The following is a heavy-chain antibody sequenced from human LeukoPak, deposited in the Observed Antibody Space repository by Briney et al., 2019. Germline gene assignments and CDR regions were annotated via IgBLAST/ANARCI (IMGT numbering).Heavy chain of an antibody. CDR3: ARSFDI. Sequence: PGGSLRLSCAASGFTFSSYNINWVRQAPGKGLEWVSYISSSSSSIYYADSVKGRFTISRDNVKNSLYLQMNSLRDGDTAMYYCARSFDIWGQGTMVTVSS. CDR1: GFTFSSYN. V-gene: IGHV3-48*02. CDR2: ISSSSSSI. J-gene: IGHJ3*02.